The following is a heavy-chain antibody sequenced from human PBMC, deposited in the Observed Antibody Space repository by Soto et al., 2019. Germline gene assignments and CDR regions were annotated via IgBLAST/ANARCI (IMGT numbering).Heavy chain of an antibody. Sequence: QVQLVESGGGVVQPGRSLRLSCAASGFSFSYYAMHWVRRAPGKGLEWVALISYDGSNKFYADSVKGRFTISRDNSKNTMYIQMNGLRTEDTAVYYCAKTGRDYGDSPNDYGGQGTLVTVSS. V-gene: IGHV3-30*18. CDR2: ISYDGSNK. CDR3: AKTGRDYGDSPNDY. D-gene: IGHD4-17*01. J-gene: IGHJ4*02. CDR1: GFSFSYYA.